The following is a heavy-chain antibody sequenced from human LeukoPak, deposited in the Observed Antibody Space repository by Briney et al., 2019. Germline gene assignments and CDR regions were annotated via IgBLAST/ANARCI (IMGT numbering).Heavy chain of an antibody. D-gene: IGHD5-24*01. CDR1: GFTVSSNY. J-gene: IGHJ3*02. CDR2: IYSGGST. Sequence: GGSLRLSCAASGFTVSSNYMSWVRQAPGKGLEWVSVIYSGGSTYYADSVKGRFTISRDNSKNTLYLQMNSLRAEDTAVYYCARGDGYPPRAFDIWGQGTMVTVSS. CDR3: ARGDGYPPRAFDI. V-gene: IGHV3-66*01.